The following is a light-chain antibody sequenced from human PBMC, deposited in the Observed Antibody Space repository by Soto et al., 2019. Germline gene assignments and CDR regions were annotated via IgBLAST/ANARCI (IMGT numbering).Light chain of an antibody. CDR3: QQRTDWPT. Sequence: EIVLTQSPGTLSLSPGESATLSCRASQSVSHFLAWYQQNPGQAPRLLIYDTSSRATGIPGRFSGSGSGTDFTLTIDSLEPEDSAVYYCQQRTDWPTFGGGTKVEI. V-gene: IGKV3-11*01. CDR2: DTS. CDR1: QSVSHF. J-gene: IGKJ4*01.